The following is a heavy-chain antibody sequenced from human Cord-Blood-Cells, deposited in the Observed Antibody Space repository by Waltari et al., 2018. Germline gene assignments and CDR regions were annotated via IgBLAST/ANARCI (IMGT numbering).Heavy chain of an antibody. Sequence: QAQLVHSGAAVKTPGSSVKLSCQAAAAPFCSPAITWSRPAPVQRLASMGGIIRIFGTGNDEQKFQGRVTITADKSTSTAYMELSSLRSEDTAVYYWASTLRAARWLQYYYYGMDVWGQGTTVTVSS. D-gene: IGHD5-12*01. V-gene: IGHV1-69*06. CDR1: AAPFCSPA. CDR3: ASTLRAARWLQYYYYGMDV. J-gene: IGHJ6*02. CDR2: IIRIFGTG.